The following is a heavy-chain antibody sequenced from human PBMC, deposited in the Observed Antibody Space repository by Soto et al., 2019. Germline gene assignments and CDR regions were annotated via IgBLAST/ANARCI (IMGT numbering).Heavy chain of an antibody. J-gene: IGHJ6*03. Sequence: EVQLLESGGGLVQPGGSLRLSCAASGFTSSSYAMSWVRQAPGKVLEWVSAISGSGGSTYYADSVKARFTFSRDNSKNTMYRQMISLRAEDTAVYYCAREKATERRYMDVWAKGTTVTVAS. D-gene: IGHD5-12*01. CDR1: GFTSSSYA. CDR2: ISGSGGST. CDR3: AREKATERRYMDV. V-gene: IGHV3-23*01.